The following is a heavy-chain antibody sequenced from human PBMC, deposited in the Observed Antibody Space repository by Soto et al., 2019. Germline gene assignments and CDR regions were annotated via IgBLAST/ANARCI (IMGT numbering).Heavy chain of an antibody. Sequence: EVRLVESGGGLVQAGGSLRLSCAASGITVSSNALNWVRQAPGKGLEWVAVIYSGGTTYYADSVKGRFTISRHNSENTLYLHMNSLRLEDTAVYYFATFPFGSSIFYFEYWGQGYLVSVSS. CDR2: IYSGGTT. CDR1: GITVSSNA. J-gene: IGHJ4*02. CDR3: ATFPFGSSIFYFEY. V-gene: IGHV3-53*04. D-gene: IGHD3-16*01.